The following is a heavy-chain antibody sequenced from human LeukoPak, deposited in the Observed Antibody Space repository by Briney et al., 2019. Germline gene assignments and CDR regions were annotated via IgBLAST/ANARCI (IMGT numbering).Heavy chain of an antibody. CDR1: GGTFSSYA. J-gene: IGHJ4*02. Sequence: ASVKVSCKASGGTFSSYAISWVRQAHGQGLEWMGRIIPILGIANYAQKFQGRVTITADKSTSTAYMELSSLRSEDTAVYYCARDSGSSSFDYWGEGTLVTVSS. D-gene: IGHD1-26*01. CDR2: IIPILGIA. V-gene: IGHV1-69*04. CDR3: ARDSGSSSFDY.